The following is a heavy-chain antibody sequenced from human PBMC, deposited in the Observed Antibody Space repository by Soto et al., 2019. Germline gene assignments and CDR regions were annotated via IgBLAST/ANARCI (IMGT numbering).Heavy chain of an antibody. CDR3: ARSTGSYRWYFDY. CDR1: GGTFSSYA. V-gene: IGHV1-69*13. D-gene: IGHD1-26*01. Sequence: SVKVSCKASGGTFSSYAISWVRQAPGQGLEWMGGSIPIFGTANYAQKFQGRVTITADESTSTAYMELSSLRSEDTAVYYCARSTGSYRWYFDYCGQGTLVTFSS. CDR2: SIPIFGTA. J-gene: IGHJ4*02.